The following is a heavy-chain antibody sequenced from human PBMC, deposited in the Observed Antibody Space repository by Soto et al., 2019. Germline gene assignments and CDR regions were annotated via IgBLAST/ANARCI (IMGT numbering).Heavy chain of an antibody. D-gene: IGHD3-3*01. J-gene: IGHJ4*02. CDR3: ARDTFGGAYDFLH. CDR1: GFTVSSFY. V-gene: IGHV3-66*01. CDR2: ISSGGST. Sequence: ESGGGLVQPGGSLRLSGAASGFTVSSFYMTWVRQAPGKGLHWVAVISSGGSTYYADPVKGRFTISRDNSKNTLYLEMNSLRAEDTAVYYCARDTFGGAYDFLHGGQGTLVTVSS.